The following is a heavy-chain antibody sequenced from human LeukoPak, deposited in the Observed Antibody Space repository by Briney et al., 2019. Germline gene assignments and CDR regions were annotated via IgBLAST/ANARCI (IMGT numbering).Heavy chain of an antibody. D-gene: IGHD3-22*01. J-gene: IGHJ4*02. Sequence: GGSLRLSCAASAFTFSRYGMHWVRQAPGKGLEWVSYISSSGSTIYYADPVKGRFTISRDNAKNSLYLQMNSLRAKDTAVYYCARGGYYDSSGLYFDYWGQGTLVTVSS. CDR1: AFTFSRYG. CDR3: ARGGYYDSSGLYFDY. CDR2: ISSSGSTI. V-gene: IGHV3-48*04.